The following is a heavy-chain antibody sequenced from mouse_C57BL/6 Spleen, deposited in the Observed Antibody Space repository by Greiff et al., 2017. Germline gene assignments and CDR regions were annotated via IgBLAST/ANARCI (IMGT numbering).Heavy chain of an antibody. J-gene: IGHJ2*01. CDR3: ASPPDGYYFDY. Sequence: VQLQQSGPELVKPGASVKMSCKASGYTFTDYNMHWVKQSPGKSLEWIGYINPNNGGTSYNQKFKGKATLTVNKSSSTAYMELRSLTSEDSAVYYCASPPDGYYFDYWGQGTTLTVSS. CDR1: GYTFTDYN. D-gene: IGHD2-3*01. CDR2: INPNNGGT. V-gene: IGHV1-22*01.